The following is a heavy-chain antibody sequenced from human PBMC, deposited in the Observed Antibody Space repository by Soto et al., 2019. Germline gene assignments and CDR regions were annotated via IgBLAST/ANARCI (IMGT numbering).Heavy chain of an antibody. J-gene: IGHJ6*03. CDR2: IGAYNGNT. CDR3: ARVRQLVGCFYYYMDV. D-gene: IGHD6-6*01. Sequence: QVQLLQSGAEVKKPGASVKVSCKASGYTFTNYGITWVRQAPGQGLEWMGGIGAYNGNTHYTQRLQGRVTMTTDTSTSTAYMELRGLRSDDTAVYNCARVRQLVGCFYYYMDVWGKGTTVTVSS. CDR1: GYTFTNYG. V-gene: IGHV1-18*01.